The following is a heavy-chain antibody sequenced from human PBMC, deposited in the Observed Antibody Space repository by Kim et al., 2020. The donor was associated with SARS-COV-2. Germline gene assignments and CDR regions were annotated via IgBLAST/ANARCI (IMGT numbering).Heavy chain of an antibody. J-gene: IGHJ6*02. D-gene: IGHD3-10*01. Sequence: GGSLRLSCVASGFTSGNHAMHWVRQVPGKGLEWVSGIRWNSGTIGYADSVKGRFTISRDNGKNSLYLQMNSLRPEDTALYYCGRDISPGGLDVWGQGTTVTVSS. V-gene: IGHV3-9*02. CDR1: GFTSGNHA. CDR2: IRWNSGTI. CDR3: GRDISPGGLDV.